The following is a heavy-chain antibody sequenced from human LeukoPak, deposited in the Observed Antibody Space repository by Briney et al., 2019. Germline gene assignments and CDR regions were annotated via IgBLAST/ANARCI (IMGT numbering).Heavy chain of an antibody. CDR1: GFTFSSCA. CDR3: ARIYSWGAFDI. V-gene: IGHV3-23*01. CDR2: ISGTGGST. D-gene: IGHD3-10*01. J-gene: IGHJ3*02. Sequence: GGSLRLSCAASGFTFSSCAMSWVRQAPGKGLEWVSSISGTGGSTYYADSVKGRFTISRDNAKNSLYLQMNSLRAEDTAVYYCARIYSWGAFDIWGQGTMVTVSS.